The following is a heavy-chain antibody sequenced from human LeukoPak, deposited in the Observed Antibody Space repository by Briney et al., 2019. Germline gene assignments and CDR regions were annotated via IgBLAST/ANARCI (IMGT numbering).Heavy chain of an antibody. J-gene: IGHJ5*02. CDR3: ARSLLWFGEYPNWFDP. CDR1: GGSISSSSYY. D-gene: IGHD3-10*01. CDR2: IYYSGST. V-gene: IGHV4-39*01. Sequence: SETLSLTCTASGGSISSSSYYWGWIRQPPGKGLEWIGSIYYSGSTYYNPSLKGRVTISVDTSKNQFSLKLSSVTAADTAVYYCARSLLWFGEYPNWFDPWGQGTLVTVSS.